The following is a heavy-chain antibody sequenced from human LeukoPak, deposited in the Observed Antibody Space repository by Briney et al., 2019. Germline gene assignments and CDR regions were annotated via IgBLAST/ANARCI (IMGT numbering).Heavy chain of an antibody. D-gene: IGHD4-17*01. CDR3: AKDTDDSGGYVDAFDI. Sequence: GGSLRLSCAASGFTFTSYAMSWVRQAPGKGLEWVSSILNHGGRTYYTDSVKGRFTISRDNSKNTLDLQMNSLRAEDTAVYYCAKDTDDSGGYVDAFDIWGQGTMVTVAS. CDR1: GFTFTSYA. J-gene: IGHJ3*02. CDR2: ILNHGGRT. V-gene: IGHV3-23*01.